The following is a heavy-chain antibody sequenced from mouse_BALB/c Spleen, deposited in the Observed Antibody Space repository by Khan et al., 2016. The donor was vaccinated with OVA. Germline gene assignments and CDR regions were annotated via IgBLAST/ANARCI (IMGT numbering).Heavy chain of an antibody. J-gene: IGHJ1*01. CDR3: RRGGNYARWYFDV. CDR2: ISSGSTYT. D-gene: IGHD2-1*01. CDR1: GFSFSSYT. V-gene: IGHV5-6-4*01. Sequence: EVELVESGGGLVKPGGSLKLSCAASGFSFSSYTMSWVRQTPEKRLEWVATISSGSTYTYYPDSVQGRFTISRDNAKNTLYLQMSSLKSEDTAMYYWRRGGNYARWYFDVWGAGTTVTVSA.